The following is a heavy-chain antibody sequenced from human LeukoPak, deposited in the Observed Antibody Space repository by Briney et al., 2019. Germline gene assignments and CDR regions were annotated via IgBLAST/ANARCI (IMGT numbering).Heavy chain of an antibody. D-gene: IGHD4-17*01. CDR2: ISATGSTT. CDR3: AKPGAWDYGDFYF. J-gene: IGHJ4*02. Sequence: GGSLRLSCAASRFTFNNYAMSWVRQAPGKGLEWVSSISATGSTTYYADSVKGRFTISRDNSANTLYLQLNSLRAEDTAVYYCAKPGAWDYGDFYFWGQGTLVTVSS. V-gene: IGHV3-23*01. CDR1: RFTFNNYA.